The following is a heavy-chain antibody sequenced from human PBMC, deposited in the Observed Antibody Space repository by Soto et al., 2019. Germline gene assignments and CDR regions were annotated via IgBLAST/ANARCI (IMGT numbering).Heavy chain of an antibody. D-gene: IGHD1-20*01. CDR2: IYYSGST. Sequence: QVQLQESGPGLVKPSETLSLTCTVSGGSISSYYWSWIRQPPGKGLEWIGYIYYSGSTNYNPSLKSRVTISVDTSKNQFSLKLSSVTAADTAVYYCARVRYNWNVGAFDYWGQGTLDTVSS. J-gene: IGHJ4*02. CDR1: GGSISSYY. V-gene: IGHV4-59*01. CDR3: ARVRYNWNVGAFDY.